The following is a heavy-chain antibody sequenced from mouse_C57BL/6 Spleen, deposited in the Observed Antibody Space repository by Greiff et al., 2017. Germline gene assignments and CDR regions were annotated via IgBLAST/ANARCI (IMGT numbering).Heavy chain of an antibody. D-gene: IGHD1-2*01. Sequence: VQLQQSGPELVKPGASVKISCKASGYAFSSSWMNWVKQRPGKGLEWIGRIYPGDGDTNYNGKFKGKATLTADKSSSTAYMQLSSLTSEDSAVYFCARQWEYDGGGYAMDYWGQGTSVTVSS. J-gene: IGHJ4*01. CDR3: ARQWEYDGGGYAMDY. V-gene: IGHV1-82*01. CDR2: IYPGDGDT. CDR1: GYAFSSSW.